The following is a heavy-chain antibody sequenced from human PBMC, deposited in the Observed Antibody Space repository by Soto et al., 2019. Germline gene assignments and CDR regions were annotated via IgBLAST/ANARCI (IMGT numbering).Heavy chain of an antibody. J-gene: IGHJ4*02. D-gene: IGHD1-26*01. CDR3: ARASGSNIHFDY. CDR1: GLTFSSYW. V-gene: IGHV3-74*01. Sequence: EVQLVESGGGLVQPGGSLRLSCAASGLTFSSYWMHWVRQAPGKGLVWVSRINTDGSSTTYADSVKGRFTISRENTKNTLYLQMNSLRVEDTAVYYCARASGSNIHFDYWGQGTLVTVSS. CDR2: INTDGSST.